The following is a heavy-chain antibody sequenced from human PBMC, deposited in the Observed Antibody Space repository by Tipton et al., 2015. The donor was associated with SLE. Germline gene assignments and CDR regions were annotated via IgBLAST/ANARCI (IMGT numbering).Heavy chain of an antibody. CDR1: GGSFRSSRYY. V-gene: IGHV4-39*01. CDR3: ARHHGSGWLYGLDV. D-gene: IGHD6-19*01. CDR2: LYYGGRT. J-gene: IGHJ6*02. Sequence: TLSLTCTVSGGSFRSSRYYWGWIRQAPGKGLEWIGGLYYGGRTYYNLSLKSRVTMSEDTSKEQFSLKLTSVTAADTAVYYCARHHGSGWLYGLDVWGQGTTVTVSS.